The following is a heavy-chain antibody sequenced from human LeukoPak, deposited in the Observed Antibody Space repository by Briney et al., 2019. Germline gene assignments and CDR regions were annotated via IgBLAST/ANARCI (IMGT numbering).Heavy chain of an antibody. Sequence: GESLKISRKGSGYSFTSYWISWVRQMPGKGLEWMGRIGSSDSYTNYSPSFQGHVTISADKSISTAYLQWSSLKASDTAMYYCARTSYGDYPFDYWGQGTLVTVSS. D-gene: IGHD4-17*01. CDR3: ARTSYGDYPFDY. CDR2: IGSSDSYT. V-gene: IGHV5-10-1*01. J-gene: IGHJ4*02. CDR1: GYSFTSYW.